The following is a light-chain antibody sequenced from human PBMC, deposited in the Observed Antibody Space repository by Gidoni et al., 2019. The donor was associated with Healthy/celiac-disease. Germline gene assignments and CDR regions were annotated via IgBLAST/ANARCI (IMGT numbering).Light chain of an antibody. V-gene: IGKV2-40*01. Sequence: DIVMTQTPLSLPVTPGEPASIACRSSQSLLDSDDGNTYLDWYLQKPGQSPQLLIYPRSYRASGVSDRFIGSGSGTDFTLKISRVEAEDVGVYYCMQRIEFPYTFGQGTKLEIK. CDR2: PRS. CDR3: MQRIEFPYT. CDR1: QSLLDSDDGNTY. J-gene: IGKJ2*01.